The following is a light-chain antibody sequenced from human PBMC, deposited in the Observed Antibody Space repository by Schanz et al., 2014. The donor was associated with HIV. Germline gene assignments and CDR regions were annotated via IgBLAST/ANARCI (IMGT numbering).Light chain of an antibody. CDR1: QSVSSN. J-gene: IGKJ2*01. Sequence: EVVLTQSPATLSVSPGERATLSCRASQSVSSNLAWYQQKPGQAPRLLIYDVSTRATGIPARFSGSGSGTEFTLTISRLEPEDCAVYYCQQYGFSPPHTFGQGTKLEIK. CDR2: DVS. V-gene: IGKV3-20*01. CDR3: QQYGFSPPHT.